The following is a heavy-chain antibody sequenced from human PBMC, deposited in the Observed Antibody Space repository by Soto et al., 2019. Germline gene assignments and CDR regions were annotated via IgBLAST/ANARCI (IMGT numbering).Heavy chain of an antibody. D-gene: IGHD5-18*01. V-gene: IGHV3-30-3*01. CDR2: ISYDGSNK. CDR1: GFTFSSYA. CDR3: ARDILRLYSYGTSYGMDV. J-gene: IGHJ6*02. Sequence: QVQLVESGGGVVQPGRSLRLSCAASGFTFSSYAMHWVRQAPGKGLEWVAVISYDGSNKYYADSVKGRFTISRDNSKNTLYLQMNSLRAEDMAVYYCARDILRLYSYGTSYGMDVWGQGTTVTVSS.